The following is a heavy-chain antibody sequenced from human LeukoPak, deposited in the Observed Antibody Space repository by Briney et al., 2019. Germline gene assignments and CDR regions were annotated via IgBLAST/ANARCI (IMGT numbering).Heavy chain of an antibody. Sequence: PVQPLDSVLVPISDTGATKFYADSVKGRFTISRDNSKNTLYLQMNSLRAEDTAVYYCATTPLEGFTYYYDSSGSLEEYYFDYWGQGTLVTVSS. D-gene: IGHD3-22*01. CDR3: ATTPLEGFTYYYDSSGSLEEYYFDY. J-gene: IGHJ4*02. CDR2: ISDTGATK. V-gene: IGHV3-23*01.